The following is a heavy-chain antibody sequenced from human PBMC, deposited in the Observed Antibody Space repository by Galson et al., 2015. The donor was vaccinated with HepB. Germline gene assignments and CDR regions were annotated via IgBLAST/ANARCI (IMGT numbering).Heavy chain of an antibody. J-gene: IGHJ6*02. CDR1: GNTFTTYY. D-gene: IGHD4-11*01. V-gene: IGHV1-46*01. Sequence: SVKVSCKAVGNTFTTYYMHWVRQAPGQGLEWMGIINVSGGSASYAQKFQGRVTMTRDTSTSTVYMELSSLRSEDTAIYYCAREAVTTADNYGMDVWGQGTTVTVSS. CDR2: INVSGGSA. CDR3: AREAVTTADNYGMDV.